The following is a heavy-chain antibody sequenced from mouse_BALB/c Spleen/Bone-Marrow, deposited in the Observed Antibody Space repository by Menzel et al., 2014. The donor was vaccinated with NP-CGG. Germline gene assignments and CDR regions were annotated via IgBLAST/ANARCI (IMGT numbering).Heavy chain of an antibody. Sequence: EVQLVESGGGLVQPGGFLKPSCAASGFDFRTYWMSWVRQAPGKGLEWIGEINPDSKTKNYAPSLKDKFIISRDNAKNTLYLQMSKVRSEDTALYYCARMGYYGWLAYWGQGTLVTVSA. J-gene: IGHJ3*01. V-gene: IGHV4-1*02. CDR3: ARMGYYGWLAY. CDR2: INPDSKTK. CDR1: GFDFRTYW. D-gene: IGHD1-1*01.